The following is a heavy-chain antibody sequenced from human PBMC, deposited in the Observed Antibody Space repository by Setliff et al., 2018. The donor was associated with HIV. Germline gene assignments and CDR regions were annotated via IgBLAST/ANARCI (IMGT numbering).Heavy chain of an antibody. CDR2: IYHTGST. D-gene: IGHD2-15*01. CDR3: ARTDYSLWYFDY. CDR1: GGSISSGGYS. V-gene: IGHV4-30-2*01. Sequence: SETLSLICAVSGGSISSGGYSWSWIRQPPGKGLEWIGYIYHTGSTYYNPSLKSRVTISVDRSKNQFSLKLSSVTAADTAVYYCARTDYSLWYFDYWGQGTLVTVS. J-gene: IGHJ4*02.